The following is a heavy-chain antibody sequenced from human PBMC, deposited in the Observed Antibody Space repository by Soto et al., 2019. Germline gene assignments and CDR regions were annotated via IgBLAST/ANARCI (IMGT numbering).Heavy chain of an antibody. V-gene: IGHV3-23*01. D-gene: IGHD2-8*01. Sequence: GGSLRLSCAASGFTFSSYAMSWVRQAPGRGLEWVSAISGSGGSTYYADSVKGRFTISRDNSKNTLYLQMNSLRAEDTAVYYCAKFIVLMVYAAPRYMDVWGKGTTVTVSS. CDR3: AKFIVLMVYAAPRYMDV. CDR2: ISGSGGST. J-gene: IGHJ6*03. CDR1: GFTFSSYA.